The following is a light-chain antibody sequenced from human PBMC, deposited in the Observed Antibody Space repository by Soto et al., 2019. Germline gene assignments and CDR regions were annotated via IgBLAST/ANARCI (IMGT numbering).Light chain of an antibody. CDR1: QRVSSN. CDR2: GAS. J-gene: IGKJ4*01. CDR3: QQYNNWPHT. V-gene: IGKV3D-15*01. Sequence: EIVMTQSPATLSVSPGERATLSCRASQRVSSNLAWYQQKPGQAPRLLIYGASIRATGIPARFSGSGSGTEFTLPISSLQSEDVAVYYCQQYNNWPHTFGGGTKVEIK.